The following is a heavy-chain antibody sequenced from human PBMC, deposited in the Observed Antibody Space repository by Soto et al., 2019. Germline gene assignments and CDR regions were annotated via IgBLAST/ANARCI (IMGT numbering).Heavy chain of an antibody. D-gene: IGHD3-22*01. CDR1: GYTFTTYG. V-gene: IGHV1-18*04. CDR2: ISTYNGNT. CDR3: AREGYYDSSGYYSPFDS. J-gene: IGHJ4*02. Sequence: ASVKVSCKASGYTFTTYGISWVRQAPGQGLEWMGWISTYNGNTNYAQKFQGRVTMTTDTSTSTAYMELRSLRSDDTAVYYCAREGYYDSSGYYSPFDSWGQGTLVTVSS.